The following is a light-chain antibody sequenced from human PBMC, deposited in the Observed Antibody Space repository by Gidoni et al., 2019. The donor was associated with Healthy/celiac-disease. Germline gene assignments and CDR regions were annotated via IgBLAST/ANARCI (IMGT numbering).Light chain of an antibody. CDR3: QQSYSTLLT. J-gene: IGKJ5*01. V-gene: IGKV1-39*01. Sequence: DFQMTQSPSSLSASVGDRVTITCRASQSISSYLNWYQQKPGKAPKLLIYAASSLQSGVPSRFSGSGSGTDFTLTISSLQPEDFATYYCQQSYSTLLTFGQGTRLEIK. CDR2: AAS. CDR1: QSISSY.